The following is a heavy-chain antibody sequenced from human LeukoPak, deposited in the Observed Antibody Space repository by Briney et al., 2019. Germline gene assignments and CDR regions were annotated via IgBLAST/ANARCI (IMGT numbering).Heavy chain of an antibody. J-gene: IGHJ5*02. Sequence: GASVKVSCKASGYTFTGSYIHWMRQAPGQGLEWMGWISAYNGNTNYAQKLQGRVTMTTDTSTSTAYMELRSLRSDDTAVYYCARLNCSGGSCYSNNWFDPWGQGTLVTVSS. V-gene: IGHV1-18*04. CDR3: ARLNCSGGSCYSNNWFDP. D-gene: IGHD2-15*01. CDR2: ISAYNGNT. CDR1: GYTFTGSY.